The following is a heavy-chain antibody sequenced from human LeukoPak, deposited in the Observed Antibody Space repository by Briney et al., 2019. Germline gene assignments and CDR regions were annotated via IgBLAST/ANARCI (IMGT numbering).Heavy chain of an antibody. CDR1: GFTFSSYW. D-gene: IGHD3-22*01. CDR3: VRSHYFAGSGYYYDY. V-gene: IGHV3-74*01. Sequence: GGSLRLSCAASGFTFSSYWMHWVRQAPGKGLVWVSRIDPDGSNTNYADSVKGRFTISRDNAKNTVDLQMVSLRDEDTSVYYCVRSHYFAGSGYYYDYWGQGTLVTVSS. J-gene: IGHJ4*02. CDR2: IDPDGSNT.